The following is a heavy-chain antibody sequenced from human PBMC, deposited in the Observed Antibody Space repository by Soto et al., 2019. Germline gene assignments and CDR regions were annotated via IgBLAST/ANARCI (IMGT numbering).Heavy chain of an antibody. CDR2: ISYSGST. Sequence: QVQLQESGPGLVKPSQTLSLTCTVSGGSISSSGYYWTWIRQQPGKGLEWIGYISYSGSTYYNPSLKSRVSISVDTSKTQFALNLNSVTAADTAVYYCARDQFSSSWHQYGMDVWGQGTTVTVSS. J-gene: IGHJ6*02. CDR3: ARDQFSSSWHQYGMDV. CDR1: GGSISSSGYY. D-gene: IGHD6-13*01. V-gene: IGHV4-31*03.